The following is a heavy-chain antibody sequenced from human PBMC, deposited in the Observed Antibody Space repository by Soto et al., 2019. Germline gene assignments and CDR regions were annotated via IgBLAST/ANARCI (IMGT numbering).Heavy chain of an antibody. CDR1: RCTFYKYS. V-gene: IGHV3-23*01. Sequence: FLSPSRPAPRCTFYKYSINWVPQAPRKGLEWVSSIRGDGTATYSAAALKGRFTISSDKCRNTVDLQMSSLRSEDTAVYYCAKGHYYDNYGNWVANQAFDYWGRGNLVTVSS. CDR3: AKGHYYDNYGNWVANQAFDY. CDR2: IRGDGTAT. J-gene: IGHJ4*02. D-gene: IGHD3-22*01.